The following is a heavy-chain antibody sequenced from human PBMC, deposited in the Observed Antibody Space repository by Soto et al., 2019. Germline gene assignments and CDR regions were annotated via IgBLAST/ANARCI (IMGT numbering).Heavy chain of an antibody. CDR3: ATGADAFDI. CDR1: GFTFSTYI. Sequence: QVQLAESGGGVVQPGRSLRLSCAASGFTFSTYIVHWVRQAPGKGLEWVALISYDGSKKYYADSVKGRFTISRDNSKNSLYLQMNSLRAEDTAVYYCATGADAFDIWGQGTMVTVSS. CDR2: ISYDGSKK. V-gene: IGHV3-30-3*01. J-gene: IGHJ3*02.